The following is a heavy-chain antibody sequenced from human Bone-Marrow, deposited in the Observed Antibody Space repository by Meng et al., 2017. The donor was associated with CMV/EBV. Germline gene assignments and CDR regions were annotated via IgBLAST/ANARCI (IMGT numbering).Heavy chain of an antibody. V-gene: IGHV1-18*01. CDR1: GYTFTSYG. D-gene: IGHD2-2*01. J-gene: IGHJ4*02. CDR3: ARVSAVGPAAMVGDFDY. CDR2: ISAYNGNT. Sequence: ASVKVSCKASGYTFTSYGISWVRQAPGQGLEWMGWISAYNGNTNYAQKLQGRVTMTTDTSTSTAYMELRSLRSDDTDVYYCARVSAVGPAAMVGDFDYWGQGTLVTVSS.